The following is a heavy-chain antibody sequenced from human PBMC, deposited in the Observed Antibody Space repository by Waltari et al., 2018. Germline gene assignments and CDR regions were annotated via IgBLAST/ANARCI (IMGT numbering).Heavy chain of an antibody. CDR2: IIPIFGTA. V-gene: IGHV1-69*01. J-gene: IGHJ5*02. D-gene: IGHD1-1*01. CDR3: ARVPPKFGTNWFDP. Sequence: QVQLVPSGAEVKKPGSSVKVPCKASGGTFSSYAIRWVRQAPGQGLEWMGGIIPIFGTANYAQKFQGRVTITADESTSTAYMELSSLGSEDTAVYYCARVPPKFGTNWFDPWGQGTLVTVSS. CDR1: GGTFSSYA.